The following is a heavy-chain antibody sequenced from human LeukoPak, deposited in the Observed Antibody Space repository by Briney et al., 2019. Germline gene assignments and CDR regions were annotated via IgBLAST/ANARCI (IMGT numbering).Heavy chain of an antibody. V-gene: IGHV1-2*02. D-gene: IGHD3-10*01. Sequence: GASVKVSCKASGYTFSGFYIHWVRQAPGQGLEWMGWINPNSGGINYAQKFQGRVTMTRDTSISTAYVALSRLRSDDTALYYCARVSGSSEAAFDIWGQGTMVTASS. CDR1: GYTFSGFY. CDR3: ARVSGSSEAAFDI. J-gene: IGHJ3*02. CDR2: INPNSGGI.